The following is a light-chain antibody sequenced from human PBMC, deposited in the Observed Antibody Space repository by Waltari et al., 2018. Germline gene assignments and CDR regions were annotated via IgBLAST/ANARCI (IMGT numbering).Light chain of an antibody. CDR2: NDN. CDR3: QVWDDSSDRVV. Sequence: SSVLTQPPSVSVAPTKTATITCGGNHLGSKSVNWYQQRPGQAPGLVVYNDNNRPSGIPARFFGSNSGSTATLTINRVEAGDEADYFCQVWDDSSDRVVFGEGTKLTVL. V-gene: IGLV3-21*03. CDR1: HLGSKS. J-gene: IGLJ2*01.